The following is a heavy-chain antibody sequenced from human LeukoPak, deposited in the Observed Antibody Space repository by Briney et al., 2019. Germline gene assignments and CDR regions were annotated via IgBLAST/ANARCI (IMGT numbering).Heavy chain of an antibody. CDR1: GFTFSSYS. CDR2: ISSSSSYI. CDR3: ARDCVATIKFYCYYYYMDV. Sequence: GGSLRLSCAASGFTFSSYSMNWVRQAPGKGLEWVSSISSSSSYIYYADSVKGRFTISRDNAKNSLYLQMNSLRAEDTAVYYCARDCVATIKFYCYYYYMDVWGKGTTVTVSS. D-gene: IGHD5-12*01. V-gene: IGHV3-21*01. J-gene: IGHJ6*03.